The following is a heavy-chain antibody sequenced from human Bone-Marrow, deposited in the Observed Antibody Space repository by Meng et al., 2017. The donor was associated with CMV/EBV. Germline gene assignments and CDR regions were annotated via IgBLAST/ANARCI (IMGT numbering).Heavy chain of an antibody. CDR1: GFTFSSYA. V-gene: IGHV3-30*04. D-gene: IGHD3-3*01. CDR3: ARNPGLLRFLEWLSIYGDYQFDY. Sequence: GESLKISCAASGFTFSSYAMHWVRQAPGKGLEWVAVISYDGSNKYYADSVKGRFTISRDNSKNTLYLQMNSLRAEDTAVYYCARNPGLLRFLEWLSIYGDYQFDYWGQGTLVTFSS. J-gene: IGHJ4*02. CDR2: ISYDGSNK.